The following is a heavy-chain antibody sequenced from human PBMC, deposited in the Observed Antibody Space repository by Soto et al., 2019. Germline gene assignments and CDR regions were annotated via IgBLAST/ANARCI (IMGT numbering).Heavy chain of an antibody. J-gene: IGHJ4*02. V-gene: IGHV1-2*02. CDR3: ARDSGGATDVDY. CDR2: INPKSGGT. CDR1: GYTFTGYY. D-gene: IGHD1-26*01. Sequence: ASVKVSCKASGYTFTGYYMHWVRQAPGQGLEWMGWINPKSGGTNYAQKFQGRVTMTRDTSISTAYMELSRLRSDDTAVYYCARDSGGATDVDYWGQGTLVTVSS.